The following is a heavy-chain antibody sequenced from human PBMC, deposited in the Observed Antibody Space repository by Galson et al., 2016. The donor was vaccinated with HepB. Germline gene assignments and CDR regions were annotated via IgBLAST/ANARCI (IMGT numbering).Heavy chain of an antibody. D-gene: IGHD6-19*01. CDR3: TKISLVWYYSGWGGSFDI. CDR2: ICGSGTGT. J-gene: IGHJ3*02. Sequence: SLRLSCAASGFSISIYSMNWVRQAPGKGLEWVSAICGSGTGTSYTDSVTGRFTISKDNSQNTLYLQMNSLRAAGAVVYYCTKISLVWYYSGWGGSFDIWGRGIMVTVSS. CDR1: GFSISIYS. V-gene: IGHV3-23*01.